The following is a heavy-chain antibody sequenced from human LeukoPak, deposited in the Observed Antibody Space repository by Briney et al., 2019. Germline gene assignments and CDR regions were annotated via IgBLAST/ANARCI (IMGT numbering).Heavy chain of an antibody. V-gene: IGHV4-59*08. CDR1: GGSISSYY. CDR2: IYYSGST. D-gene: IGHD1-1*01. CDR3: ARRFERLHGQFDP. Sequence: PSETLSLTCTVSGGSISSYYWSWIRQPPGKGLEWIGYIYYSGSTNYNPSLKSRVTTSVDTSKNQFSLKLSSVTAADTAVYYCARRFERLHGQFDPWGQGTLVTVSS. J-gene: IGHJ5*02.